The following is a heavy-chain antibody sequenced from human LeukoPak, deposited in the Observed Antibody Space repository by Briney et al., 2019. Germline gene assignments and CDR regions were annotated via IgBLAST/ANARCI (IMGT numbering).Heavy chain of an antibody. J-gene: IGHJ3*02. Sequence: PSQTLSLTCAISGDSVSSNSATWNWIRQSPSRGLEWLGRTYYKSKWYNDYAVSVKSRITINSDTSKNQFSLQLNSVTPEDTAVYYCARVSSPWSPRDAFDIWSQGTMVTVSS. V-gene: IGHV6-1*01. CDR1: GDSVSSNSAT. CDR2: TYYKSKWYN. D-gene: IGHD1-26*01. CDR3: ARVSSPWSPRDAFDI.